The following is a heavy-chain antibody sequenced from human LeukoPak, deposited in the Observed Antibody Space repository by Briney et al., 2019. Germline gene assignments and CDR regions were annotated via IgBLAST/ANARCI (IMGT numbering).Heavy chain of an antibody. CDR1: GYTFTSYD. V-gene: IGHV1-2*02. J-gene: IGHJ4*02. D-gene: IGHD1-26*01. CDR3: ARDRWVGGSSTTCGY. CDR2: INPNSGGT. Sequence: GASVKVSCKASGYTFTSYDINWVRQAPGQGLEWMGWINPNSGGTNYAQKFQGRVTMTRDTSISTAYMELSRLRSDDTAVYYCARDRWVGGSSTTCGYWGQGTLVTVSS.